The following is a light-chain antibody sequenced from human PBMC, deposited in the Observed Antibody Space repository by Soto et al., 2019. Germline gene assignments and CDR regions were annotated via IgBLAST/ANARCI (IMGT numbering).Light chain of an antibody. Sequence: EIVLKQSPATLSLSPGERATLSCRASQSVSSYLAWYQQKPGQAPRLLIYDASNRATGIPVRFSGSGSGTDFTLTINSREPEDFGVYYCQQRSNWPPSLTFGGGTKVEIK. CDR2: DAS. J-gene: IGKJ4*01. CDR1: QSVSSY. V-gene: IGKV3-11*01. CDR3: QQRSNWPPSLT.